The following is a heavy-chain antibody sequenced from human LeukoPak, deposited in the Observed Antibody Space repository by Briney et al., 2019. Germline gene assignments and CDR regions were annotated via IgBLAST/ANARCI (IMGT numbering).Heavy chain of an antibody. Sequence: ASVKVSCKASGYTFTGYYIHWVRQAPGQGLEWMGWINPNSGDTNYAQKFQGRVTMTRDTSISTAYMELSRLRSDDTAVYYCARRVRRGDNRFDPWGQGTLVTVSS. V-gene: IGHV1-2*02. D-gene: IGHD3-10*01. J-gene: IGHJ5*02. CDR1: GYTFTGYY. CDR3: ARRVRRGDNRFDP. CDR2: INPNSGDT.